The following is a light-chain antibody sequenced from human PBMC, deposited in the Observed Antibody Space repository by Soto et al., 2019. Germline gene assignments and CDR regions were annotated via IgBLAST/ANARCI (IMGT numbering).Light chain of an antibody. CDR2: AAS. J-gene: IGKJ5*01. CDR1: QIISSY. CDR3: QQSYSTPIS. V-gene: IGKV1-39*01. Sequence: DILMTQSPLSLSASVGDRVTITCRASQIISSYLKWYQHKPGIAPKLLIYAASSLQSGVLSRFSGSGSGTDFTLPISSLQPEDFATYYCQQSYSTPISFGKGTRLEI.